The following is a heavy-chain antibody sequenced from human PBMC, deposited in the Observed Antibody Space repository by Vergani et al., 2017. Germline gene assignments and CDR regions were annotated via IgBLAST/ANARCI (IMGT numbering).Heavy chain of an antibody. CDR3: TRSARSGTYSGTADH. Sequence: QVQLVQSGAEVKKPGASVKVSCKASGYSFTDYFIHWVRQAPGQALEWMGWINPNSCGTLYAQKVQGRVTLTLHTANPTAYMEVTWLTSDDTAVYYCTRSARSGTYSGTADHWGQGTLSTVSS. V-gene: IGHV1-2*02. J-gene: IGHJ4*02. D-gene: IGHD1-26*01. CDR1: GYSFTDYF. CDR2: INPNSCGT.